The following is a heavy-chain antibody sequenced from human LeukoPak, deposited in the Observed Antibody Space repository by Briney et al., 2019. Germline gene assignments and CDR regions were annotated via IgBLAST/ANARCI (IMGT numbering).Heavy chain of an antibody. Sequence: GGSLRLSCVASGFTFSSYWMHWVRQDPRKGLVWVSRINGDGRNINYADSVRGRFTLSRDNAKNTLYLQMNTLRVDDTAVYYCTRDLMDYDVSTGLHHYYMDVWGQGTTVTVSS. D-gene: IGHD3-9*01. CDR2: INGDGRNI. V-gene: IGHV3-74*01. J-gene: IGHJ6*02. CDR3: TRDLMDYDVSTGLHHYYMDV. CDR1: GFTFSSYW.